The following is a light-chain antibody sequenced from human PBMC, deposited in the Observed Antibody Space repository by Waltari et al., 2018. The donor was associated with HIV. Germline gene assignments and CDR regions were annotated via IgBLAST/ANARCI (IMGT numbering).Light chain of an antibody. Sequence: SSELTQDPAVSVALGQTVRITCQGDSLRTYYASWYQQKQGQAPVLVIYDKNNRPSGIPDRFSGSSSGTTASLTITGAQAEDEADYYCNSRDSSGYHLVFGGGTRLTVL. CDR3: NSRDSSGYHLV. J-gene: IGLJ2*01. V-gene: IGLV3-19*01. CDR1: SLRTYY. CDR2: DKN.